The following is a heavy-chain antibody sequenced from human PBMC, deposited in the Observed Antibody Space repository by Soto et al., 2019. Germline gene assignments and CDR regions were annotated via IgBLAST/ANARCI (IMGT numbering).Heavy chain of an antibody. V-gene: IGHV3-33*01. CDR3: ASSMVRGVIDYYYGMAS. D-gene: IGHD3-10*01. Sequence: QVQLVESGGGVVQPGRSLRLSCAASGFTFSSYGMHWVRQAPGKGLEWVAVIWYDGSNKYYADSVKGRFTISRENSKNPLFLQMNSLRAEDTAVYYCASSMVRGVIDYYYGMASGAKGPRSPSP. CDR1: GFTFSSYG. J-gene: IGHJ6*02. CDR2: IWYDGSNK.